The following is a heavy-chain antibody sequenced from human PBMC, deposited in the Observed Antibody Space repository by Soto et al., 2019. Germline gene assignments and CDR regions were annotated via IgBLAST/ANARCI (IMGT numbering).Heavy chain of an antibody. CDR3: ARVYLSYDFWSGYYSYYYYMDV. CDR2: INHSGST. D-gene: IGHD3-3*01. J-gene: IGHJ6*03. V-gene: IGHV4-34*01. Sequence: SETLSVTCAVYGGYFSGYYLSWIRQPPGKGLEWIGEINHSGSTNYNPSLKSRVTISVDTSKNQFSLKLSSVTAADTAVYYCARVYLSYDFWSGYYSYYYYMDVWGKGTTVTVSS. CDR1: GGYFSGYY.